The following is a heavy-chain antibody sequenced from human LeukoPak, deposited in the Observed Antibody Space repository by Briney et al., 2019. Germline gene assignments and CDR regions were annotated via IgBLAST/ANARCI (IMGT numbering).Heavy chain of an antibody. CDR1: GFTFSRYS. V-gene: IGHV3-48*01. J-gene: IGHJ5*02. CDR2: ITPSGNNK. D-gene: IGHD1-26*01. Sequence: GGSLRLSCAVSGFTFSRYSLHWVRQAPGKGLEWISYITPSGNNKYYSDSVKGRFTISRDNAKNSVYLQMDSLRAEDTAIYYCAKKYSTGLDPWGQGTLVTVSS. CDR3: AKKYSTGLDP.